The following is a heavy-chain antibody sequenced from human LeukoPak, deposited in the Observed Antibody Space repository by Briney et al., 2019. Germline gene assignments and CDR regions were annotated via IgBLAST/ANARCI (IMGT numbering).Heavy chain of an antibody. CDR3: ARDGDY. J-gene: IGHJ4*02. Sequence: SETLSLTCTVSGGSVSSGSYYWSWVRQLPGKGLEWIGYIYYSGSTNYNPSLKSRVTISADTSKNQFSLKLSSVTAADTAVYYCARDGDYWGQGTLVTVSS. CDR2: IYYSGST. CDR1: GGSVSSGSYY. V-gene: IGHV4-61*01.